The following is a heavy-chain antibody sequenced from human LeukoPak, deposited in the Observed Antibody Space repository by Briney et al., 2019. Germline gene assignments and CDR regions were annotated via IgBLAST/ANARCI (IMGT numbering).Heavy chain of an antibody. CDR3: VNDYLGQLVLFDI. CDR2: IIGSGDNT. V-gene: IGHV3-23*01. Sequence: GGSLRLSCAVSGLTFSLYAMTRVLQVQGKGLGWVSTIIGSGDNTFYADYVKGRFSVSRDNSKNTLYLQMNSLRAEDTALYYCVNDYLGQLVLFDIWGQGTMVTVSS. CDR1: GLTFSLYA. J-gene: IGHJ3*02. D-gene: IGHD6-13*01.